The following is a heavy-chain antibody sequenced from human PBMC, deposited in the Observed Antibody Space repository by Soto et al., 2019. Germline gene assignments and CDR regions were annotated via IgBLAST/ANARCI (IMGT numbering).Heavy chain of an antibody. CDR2: INLSGST. V-gene: IGHV4-34*01. Sequence: SETLSLTCAVYGGSFSGYYWSWIRQPPGKGLEWIGEINLSGSTNYNPSLKSRVTISVDTSKNQFSLKLSSVTAADTAVYYCARAHYYDSSGYYPRREYFQHWGQGTLVTVSS. CDR3: ARAHYYDSSGYYPRREYFQH. D-gene: IGHD3-22*01. CDR1: GGSFSGYY. J-gene: IGHJ1*01.